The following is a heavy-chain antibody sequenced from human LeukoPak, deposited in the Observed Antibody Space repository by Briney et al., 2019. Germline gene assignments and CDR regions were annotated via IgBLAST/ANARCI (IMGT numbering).Heavy chain of an antibody. CDR2: ISYDGSNK. J-gene: IGHJ4*02. V-gene: IGHV3-30*18. CDR3: AKDLGELVSGSDYDILTGYYPPFGGFDY. D-gene: IGHD3-9*01. Sequence: GGSLRLSCAAPGFTFSSYGMHWVRQAPGKGLEWVAVISYDGSNKYYADSVKGRFTISRDNSKNTLYLQMNSLRAEDTAVYYCAKDLGELVSGSDYDILTGYYPPFGGFDYWGQGTLVTVSS. CDR1: GFTFSSYG.